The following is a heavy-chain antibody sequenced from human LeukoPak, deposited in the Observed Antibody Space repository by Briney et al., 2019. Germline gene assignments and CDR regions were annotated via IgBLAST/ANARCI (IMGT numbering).Heavy chain of an antibody. CDR1: GYSISSGYC. Sequence: SETPSLTCSVSGYSISSGYCWGWIRQSPGKGPEWIGTIDHYGNTYYNPSLQSRVTISIDTSKNHFSLRLRSVTAADTAVYYCARAYYYGSGSYGLDYWGQGTLVTVSS. D-gene: IGHD3-10*01. J-gene: IGHJ4*02. V-gene: IGHV4-38-2*02. CDR2: IDHYGNT. CDR3: ARAYYYGSGSYGLDY.